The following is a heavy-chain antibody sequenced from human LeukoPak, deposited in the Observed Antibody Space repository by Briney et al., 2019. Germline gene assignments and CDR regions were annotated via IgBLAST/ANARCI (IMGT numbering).Heavy chain of an antibody. CDR1: GFAFSGYS. J-gene: IGHJ4*02. V-gene: IGHV3-21*06. D-gene: IGHD1-26*01. Sequence: GGSLRLPCAASGFAFSGYSMNWVRQAPGRGPEWVSLISTTSTSIYYADSVRGRFTISRDNAKNSLYLQMNSLRAEDTAVYYCARGVGATHFDCWGQGTLVTVST. CDR3: ARGVGATHFDC. CDR2: ISTTSTSI.